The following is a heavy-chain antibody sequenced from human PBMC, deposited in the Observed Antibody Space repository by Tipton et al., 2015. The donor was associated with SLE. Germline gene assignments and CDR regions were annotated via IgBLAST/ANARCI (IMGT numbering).Heavy chain of an antibody. CDR2: IRYDGYNI. V-gene: IGHV3-30*02. D-gene: IGHD3-3*01. Sequence: SLRLSCAASGFTFSSYGMHWVRQAPGKGLEWVAFIRYDGYNIYYADSVKGRFTISRDNSKNTLYLQMNSLRAEDTAVYYCAKEYYDFWSGNHAFDIWGHGTMVTVSS. J-gene: IGHJ3*02. CDR3: AKEYYDFWSGNHAFDI. CDR1: GFTFSSYG.